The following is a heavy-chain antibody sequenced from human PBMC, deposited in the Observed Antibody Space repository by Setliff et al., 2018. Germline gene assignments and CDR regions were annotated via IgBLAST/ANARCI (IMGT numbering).Heavy chain of an antibody. CDR3: ARAQSWSGGPYYFDN. Sequence: ASVKVSCKASGYTFTSYDINWVRQATGQGLEWMGWMNSNSGDTGYAQKFQGRVTMTRNTSISTAYMDLSSLRFEDTAVYYCARAQSWSGGPYYFDNWGQGTLVTV. V-gene: IGHV1-8*02. J-gene: IGHJ4*02. CDR1: GYTFTSYD. D-gene: IGHD3-3*01. CDR2: MNSNSGDT.